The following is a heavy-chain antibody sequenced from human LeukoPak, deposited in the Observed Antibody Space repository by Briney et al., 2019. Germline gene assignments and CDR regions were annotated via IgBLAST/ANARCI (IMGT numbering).Heavy chain of an antibody. CDR2: INPNSGGA. V-gene: IGHV1-2*02. J-gene: IGHJ6*03. Sequence: ASVKVSCKASGYTFTGYYMHWVRQAPGQGLEWMGWINPNSGGANSAQKFQGRVTMTRDTSISTAYMELSRLRSDDTAVYYCARASGYEVGYYYYYYMDVWGKGTTITVSS. D-gene: IGHD5-12*01. CDR3: ARASGYEVGYYYYYYMDV. CDR1: GYTFTGYY.